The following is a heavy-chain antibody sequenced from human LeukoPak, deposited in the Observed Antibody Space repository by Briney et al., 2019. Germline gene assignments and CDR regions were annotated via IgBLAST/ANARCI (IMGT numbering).Heavy chain of an antibody. D-gene: IGHD3-22*01. CDR1: GGSISSSSYY. CDR2: IYYSGST. V-gene: IGHV4-39*07. CDR3: ARSSEGRYYYDSSGFSYYYYYMDV. J-gene: IGHJ6*03. Sequence: PSETLSLTCTVSGGSISSSSYYWGWIRQPPGKGLEWIGSIYYSGSTYYNPSLRSRVTISVDTSKNQFSLKLSSVTAADTAVYYCARSSEGRYYYDSSGFSYYYYYMDVWGKGTTVTISS.